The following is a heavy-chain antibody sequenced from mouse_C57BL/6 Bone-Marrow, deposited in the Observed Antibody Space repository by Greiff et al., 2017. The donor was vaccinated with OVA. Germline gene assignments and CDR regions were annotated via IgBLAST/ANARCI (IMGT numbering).Heavy chain of an antibody. J-gene: IGHJ1*03. CDR2: INPNNGGT. V-gene: IGHV1-18*01. CDR1: GYTFTDYN. Sequence: EVQLQQSGPELVKPGASVKIPCKASGYTFTDYNMDWVKQSHGKSLEWIGDINPNNGGTIYNQKFKGKATLTVDKSYSTAYMELLSLTSEDTAVYYCARAYYYGSSYVLWYFDVWGTGTTVTVSS. CDR3: ARAYYYGSSYVLWYFDV. D-gene: IGHD1-1*01.